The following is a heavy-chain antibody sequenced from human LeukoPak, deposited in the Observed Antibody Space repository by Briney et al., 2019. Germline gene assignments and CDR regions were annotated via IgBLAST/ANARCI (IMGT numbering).Heavy chain of an antibody. CDR1: GFTFTNYW. CDR3: ASGYGDYISEYFKF. Sequence: GESLKSSCKGSGFTFTNYWSVWVRQMPGKGLEWMGIIYPGDSHTRYSPSFQGQVTISADKSINTAYLQWGGLRASHNAMYFCASGYGDYISEYFKFWGQGTLVTVSS. D-gene: IGHD4-17*01. J-gene: IGHJ1*01. V-gene: IGHV5-51*01. CDR2: IYPGDSHT.